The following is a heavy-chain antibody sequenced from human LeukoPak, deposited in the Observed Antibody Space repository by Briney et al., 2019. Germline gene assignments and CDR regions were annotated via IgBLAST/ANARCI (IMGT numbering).Heavy chain of an antibody. CDR2: VYYSGST. D-gene: IGHD3-9*01. CDR3: AKGGDWDYYYYMDV. CDR1: DASITNVNYY. V-gene: IGHV4-39*01. J-gene: IGHJ6*03. Sequence: SETLSLTCTVSDASITNVNYYWGWIRQPPGKGLEWIASVYYSGSTYYSPFFRDRVTISVETSKSQFSLRLNSVTAADTAIYFCAKGGDWDYYYYMDVWGKGTTVTVSS.